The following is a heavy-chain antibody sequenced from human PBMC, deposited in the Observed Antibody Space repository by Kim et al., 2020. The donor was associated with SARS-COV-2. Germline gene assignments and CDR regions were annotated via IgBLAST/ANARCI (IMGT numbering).Heavy chain of an antibody. D-gene: IGHD6-6*01. CDR3: ARVRGSRRTYSSSSRGGYFDY. CDR2: ISYDGSNK. CDR1: GFTFSSYA. J-gene: IGHJ4*02. V-gene: IGHV3-30*04. Sequence: GGSLRLSCAASGFTFSSYAMHWVRQAPGKGLEWVAVISYDGSNKYYADSVKGRFTISRDNSKNTLYLQMNSLRAEDTAVYYCARVRGSRRTYSSSSRGGYFDYWGQGTLVTVSS.